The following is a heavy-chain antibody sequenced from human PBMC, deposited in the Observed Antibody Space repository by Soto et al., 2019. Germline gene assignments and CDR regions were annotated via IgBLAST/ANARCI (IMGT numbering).Heavy chain of an antibody. CDR1: GGSISVYY. Sequence: QMQLQESGPGQVKPSETLSLTCTISGGSISVYYWSWVRQPPGHELEWIGYIYASGRPYYNPSLRSRVTISADTSKNQISLKLTSPTAADTAVYYCARGVGSSPPRYWGRGTLVTVSS. V-gene: IGHV4-59*01. CDR3: ARGVGSSPPRY. CDR2: IYASGRP. J-gene: IGHJ4*02. D-gene: IGHD1-26*01.